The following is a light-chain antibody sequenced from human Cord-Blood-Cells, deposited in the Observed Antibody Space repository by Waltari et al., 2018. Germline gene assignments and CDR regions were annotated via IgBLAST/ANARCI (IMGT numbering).Light chain of an antibody. CDR1: SSDVGCYNY. Sequence: QSALTPPASVSGSPGQSITISCTGTSSDVGCYNYVSWYQQHPGKAPKLMIYDVSNRPSGVSNRFSGSKSGNSASLTISGLQAEDEADYYCSSYTSNVVFGGGTKLTVL. CDR2: DVS. V-gene: IGLV2-14*01. CDR3: SSYTSNVV. J-gene: IGLJ2*01.